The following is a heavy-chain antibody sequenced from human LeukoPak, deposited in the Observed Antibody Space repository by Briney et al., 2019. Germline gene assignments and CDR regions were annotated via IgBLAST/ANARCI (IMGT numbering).Heavy chain of an antibody. V-gene: IGHV4-4*09. CDR3: ASTRRAAVAGRFDS. CDR2: IYHSGNT. J-gene: IGHJ4*02. D-gene: IGHD6-19*01. Sequence: PSETLSLTCNVSGASMSSNDWSWSGQPPGKGLEGIGYIYHSGNTNYSPSLESRVTMSVDESKNQFSLRVHFVSAADTAVYYCASTRRAAVAGRFDSWGQGTLVTVSS. CDR1: GASMSSND.